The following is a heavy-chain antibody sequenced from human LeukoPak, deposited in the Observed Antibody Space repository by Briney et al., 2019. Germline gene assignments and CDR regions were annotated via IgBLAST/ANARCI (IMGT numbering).Heavy chain of an antibody. Sequence: SETLSLTCTVSGGSTSSSSYYWGWIRQPQGKGLEWIGSIYYSGSTYYNPSLKSRVTISVDTSKNQFSLKLSSVAAADTAVYYCATETHDYGDNVEGWGQGTLVTVSS. CDR2: IYYSGST. V-gene: IGHV4-39*01. J-gene: IGHJ4*02. CDR1: GGSTSSSSYY. D-gene: IGHD4-17*01. CDR3: ATETHDYGDNVEG.